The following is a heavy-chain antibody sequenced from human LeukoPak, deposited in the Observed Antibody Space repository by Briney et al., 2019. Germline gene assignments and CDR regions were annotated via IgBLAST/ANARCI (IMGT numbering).Heavy chain of an antibody. CDR3: AREIGSHYPTVTTALDAFDI. D-gene: IGHD4-11*01. CDR2: ISSSSSYI. Sequence: GGSLRLSCAASGFTFSSYSMNWVRQAPGKGLEWVSSISSSSSYIYYADSAKGRFTISRDNAKNSLYPQMNSLRAEDTAVYYCAREIGSHYPTVTTALDAFDIWGQGTMVTVSS. J-gene: IGHJ3*02. CDR1: GFTFSSYS. V-gene: IGHV3-21*01.